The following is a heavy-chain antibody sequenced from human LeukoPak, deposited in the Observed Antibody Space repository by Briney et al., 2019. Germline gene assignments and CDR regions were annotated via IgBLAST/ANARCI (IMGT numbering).Heavy chain of an antibody. CDR1: GGSFSGYY. CDR2: INHSGST. V-gene: IGHV4-34*01. CDR3: AGHQYYYDSSGYYYVGHFQH. J-gene: IGHJ1*01. D-gene: IGHD3-22*01. Sequence: SETLSLTCAVYGGSFSGYYWSWIRQPPGKGLEWIGEINHSGSTNYNPSLKSRVTISVDTSKNQFSLKLSSVTAADTAVYYCAGHQYYYDSSGYYYVGHFQHWGQGTLVTVSS.